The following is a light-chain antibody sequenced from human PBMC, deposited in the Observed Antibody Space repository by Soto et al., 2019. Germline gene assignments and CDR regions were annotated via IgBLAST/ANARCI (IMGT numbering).Light chain of an antibody. CDR3: QQTRSYPST. CDR1: RDIGSD. CDR2: AAS. J-gene: IGKJ4*01. V-gene: IGKV1-17*01. Sequence: QMTQSPSSLSASVGDRITITCRASRDIGSDLSCYQQKPGKAPNLLIYAASSLQSGVPSRFSGSGSGTDFTLTINSLQAEDFATYYCQQTRSYPSTFGGGTKVDIK.